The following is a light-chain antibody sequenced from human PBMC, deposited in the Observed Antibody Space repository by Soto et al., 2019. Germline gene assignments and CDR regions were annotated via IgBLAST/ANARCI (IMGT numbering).Light chain of an antibody. CDR2: DAS. V-gene: IGKV1-5*01. Sequence: DIQMTQSPSSLSASVGDRITITRRASQSISSWLAWYQQKPGKAPKLLIYDASILESGVSSKFSGSGSGTDFTLTISGLQPEDSATYFCLKYDTYPLIFGGGTKVDIK. CDR1: QSISSW. J-gene: IGKJ4*01. CDR3: LKYDTYPLI.